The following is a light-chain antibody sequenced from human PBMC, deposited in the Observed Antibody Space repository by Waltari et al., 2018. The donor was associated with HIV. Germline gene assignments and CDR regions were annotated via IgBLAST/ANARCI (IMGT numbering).Light chain of an antibody. CDR2: RNY. Sequence: QSVLTQPPSASGAPGQTVTISCSGSTSNVETQWVYWYQQLPGTAPKLLIHRNYQLPSGVPDRFSSSKSGASASLIIRGLRSEDEADYFCGVWDSTLKQWLFGGRTKLTVL. J-gene: IGLJ3*02. CDR1: TSNVETQW. CDR3: GVWDSTLKQWL. V-gene: IGLV1-47*01.